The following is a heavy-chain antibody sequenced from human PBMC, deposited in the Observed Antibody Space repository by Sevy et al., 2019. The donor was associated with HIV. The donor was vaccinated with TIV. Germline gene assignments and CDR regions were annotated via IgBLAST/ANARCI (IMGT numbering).Heavy chain of an antibody. CDR3: AMTDYYNGKFDP. J-gene: IGHJ5*02. CDR2: IYYSGST. V-gene: IGHV4-30-4*01. D-gene: IGHD3-10*01. CDR1: GGSISSGDYY. Sequence: SETLSLTCTVSGGSISSGDYYWSWIRQPPGKGLEWIGYIYYSGSTYCNPSLKSRVTISLDTSRTQFSLKLSSVTAADTAIYYCAMTDYYNGKFDPWGQGTLVTVSS.